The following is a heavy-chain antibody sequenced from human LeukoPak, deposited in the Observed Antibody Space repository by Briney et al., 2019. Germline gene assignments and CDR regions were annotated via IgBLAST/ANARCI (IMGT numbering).Heavy chain of an antibody. J-gene: IGHJ4*02. D-gene: IGHD6-13*01. Sequence: KASETLSLTCSVSGGSISSYYWSWIRQPPGKGLEWIGYIIYSGSSNYNPSLKSRVTMSVDTSENQLSLKLRSVTAADTALYYCARAHTSNWYMDYWGQGTLVTVSS. V-gene: IGHV4-59*01. CDR3: ARAHTSNWYMDY. CDR1: GGSISSYY. CDR2: IIYSGSS.